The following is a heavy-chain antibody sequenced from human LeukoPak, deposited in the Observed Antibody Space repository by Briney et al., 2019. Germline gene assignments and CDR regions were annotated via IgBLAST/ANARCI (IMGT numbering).Heavy chain of an antibody. CDR3: ARGQGTVTTH. D-gene: IGHD4-17*01. J-gene: IGHJ4*02. CDR2: INHSGSA. V-gene: IGHV4-34*01. CDR1: GGSFSGYY. Sequence: TSETLSLTCTVSGGSFSGYYWTWIRQPPGKGLEWIGEINHSGSANYSPSLSSRVTISLDMSENQFSLKLTSVTAADTAVYYCARGQGTVTTHWGQGTLVTVSS.